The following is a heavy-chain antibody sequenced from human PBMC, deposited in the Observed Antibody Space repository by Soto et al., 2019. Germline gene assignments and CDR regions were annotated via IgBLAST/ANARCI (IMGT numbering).Heavy chain of an antibody. Sequence: SETLSLTCTVSGGSISSSSYYWGWIRQPPGKGLEWIGSIYYSGYTYYSPSFQGQVTISADKSISTAYVQWSSLKASDTAMYYCARPREAGKNYYGVDVWGQGTTVTVSS. D-gene: IGHD6-19*01. V-gene: IGHV4-39*07. CDR3: ARPREAGKNYYGVDV. CDR1: GGSISSSSYY. CDR2: IYYSGYT. J-gene: IGHJ6*02.